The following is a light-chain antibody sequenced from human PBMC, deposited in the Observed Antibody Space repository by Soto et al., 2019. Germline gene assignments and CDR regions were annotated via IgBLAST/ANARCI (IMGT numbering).Light chain of an antibody. J-gene: IGLJ1*01. CDR1: SSDVGGYNY. Sequence: QSALTQPRSVSGSPGQSVTISCTGTSSDVGGYNYVSWYQQHPGKAPKLMIYDVSKRPSGVPDRFSGSKSGNTASLTISGLHAEDEADYYCCSYAGSDTAVYVFGTGTKLTVL. V-gene: IGLV2-11*01. CDR3: CSYAGSDTAVYV. CDR2: DVS.